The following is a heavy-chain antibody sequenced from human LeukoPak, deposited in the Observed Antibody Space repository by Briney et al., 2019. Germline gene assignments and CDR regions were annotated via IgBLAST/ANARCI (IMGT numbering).Heavy chain of an antibody. CDR2: IDPSDSYT. J-gene: IGHJ4*02. Sequence: PGESLRISCKGSGYSFTSYWISWVRQMPGKGLEWMGRIDPSDSYTNYSPSFQGHVTISADKSISTAYLQWSSLKASDTAMYYCGVGGYGDCVGNYFDYWGQGTLVTVSS. V-gene: IGHV5-10-1*01. CDR3: GVGGYGDCVGNYFDY. D-gene: IGHD4-17*01. CDR1: GYSFTSYW.